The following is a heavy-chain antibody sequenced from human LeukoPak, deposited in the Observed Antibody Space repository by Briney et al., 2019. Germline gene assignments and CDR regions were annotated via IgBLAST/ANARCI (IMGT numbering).Heavy chain of an antibody. CDR2: IYYSGST. CDR1: GDSVSNGNYY. J-gene: IGHJ4*02. V-gene: IGHV4-61*01. D-gene: IGHD6-13*01. Sequence: SETLSLTCTVSGDSVSNGNYYWSWLRQPPGKGLEWIGYIYYSGSTNYNPSLKSRATISVDTSKNQFSLKLSSVTAADTAVYYCARNLGGSSWVFDYWGQGTLVTVSS. CDR3: ARNLGGSSWVFDY.